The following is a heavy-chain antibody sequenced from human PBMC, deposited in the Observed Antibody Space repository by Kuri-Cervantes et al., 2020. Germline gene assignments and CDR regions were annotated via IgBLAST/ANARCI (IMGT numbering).Heavy chain of an antibody. CDR1: GGSITNYY. D-gene: IGHD1-26*01. CDR2: IYHSGST. J-gene: IGHJ3*02. V-gene: IGHV4-59*12. Sequence: SETLSLTCTVSGGSITNYYWTWIRQSPGKGLEWIGYIYHSGSTNYNPSLKSRATISIDTSKNQFSLKLNSVTAADTAAYYCVRGGTRRIVGTTRAFDIWGQGTMVTVSS. CDR3: VRGGTRRIVGTTRAFDI.